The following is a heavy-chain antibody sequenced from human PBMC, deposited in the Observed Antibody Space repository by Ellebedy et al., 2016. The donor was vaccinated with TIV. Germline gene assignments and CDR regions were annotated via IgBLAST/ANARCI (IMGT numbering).Heavy chain of an antibody. D-gene: IGHD3-22*01. V-gene: IGHV5-10-1*01. Sequence: GESLKISXKGSGYSFTSYWIGWVRQMPGKGLEWMGRIDPSDSYTNYSPSFQGHVTISADKSISTAYLQWSSLKASDTAMYYCARRQDEPYYYDSSAYWEYFDYWGQGTLVTVSS. CDR3: ARRQDEPYYYDSSAYWEYFDY. CDR1: GYSFTSYW. J-gene: IGHJ4*02. CDR2: IDPSDSYT.